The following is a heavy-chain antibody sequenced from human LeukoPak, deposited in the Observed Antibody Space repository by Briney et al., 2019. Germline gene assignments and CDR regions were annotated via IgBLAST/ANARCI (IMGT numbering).Heavy chain of an antibody. CDR3: ARDSGIGIAAAGTYYYYYMDV. J-gene: IGHJ6*03. CDR2: MNPNSGNT. V-gene: IGHV1-8*02. D-gene: IGHD6-13*01. CDR1: GYTFTSYD. Sequence: ASVKVSCKASGYTFTSYDINWVRQATGQGLEWMGWMNPNSGNTGYAQKFQGRVTMTRDTSISTAYMELSRLRSDDTAVYYCARDSGIGIAAAGTYYYYYMDVWGKGTTVTVSS.